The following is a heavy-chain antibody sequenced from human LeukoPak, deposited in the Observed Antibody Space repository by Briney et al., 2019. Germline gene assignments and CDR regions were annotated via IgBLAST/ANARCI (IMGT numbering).Heavy chain of an antibody. CDR3: ARGPGFWGYGYYFDY. Sequence: PSQTLSLTCTVSGGSISSGDYYWSWIRQPPGKGLEWIGYIYYSGSTYYNPSLKSRVTISVDTSKNQFSLKLSSVTAADTAVYYCARGPGFWGYGYYFDYWGQGTLVTVSS. CDR2: IYYSGST. J-gene: IGHJ4*02. D-gene: IGHD5-18*01. V-gene: IGHV4-30-4*01. CDR1: GGSISSGDYY.